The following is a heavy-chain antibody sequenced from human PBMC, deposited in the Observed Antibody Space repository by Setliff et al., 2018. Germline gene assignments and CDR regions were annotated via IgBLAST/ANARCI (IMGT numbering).Heavy chain of an antibody. Sequence: PSETLSLTCAVYGGSFSGYYWSWIRQPPGKGLEWIGEINHSGSTNYNPSLKSRVTISVDTSKNQFSLKLSSVTAADTAVYYCARGKTFFGAFIRAFDIWGQGRMVTVSS. J-gene: IGHJ3*02. V-gene: IGHV4-34*01. CDR2: INHSGST. CDR1: GGSFSGYY. D-gene: IGHD3-3*01. CDR3: ARGKTFFGAFIRAFDI.